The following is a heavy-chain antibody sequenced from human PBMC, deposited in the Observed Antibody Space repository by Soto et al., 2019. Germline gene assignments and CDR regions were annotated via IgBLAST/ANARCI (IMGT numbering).Heavy chain of an antibody. CDR3: ASARGIVGATDY. CDR1: GYTFTSYY. D-gene: IGHD1-26*01. CDR2: INPSGGST. J-gene: IGHJ4*02. V-gene: IGHV1-46*01. Sequence: QVQLVQSGAEVKKPGASVKVSCKASGYTFTSYYMHWVRQAPGQGLEWMGIINPSGGSTSYAQKFQDRGPKTRDTSTSAVDMELSSLRSEDTAGYSCASARGIVGATDYWGQGTLVTVSS.